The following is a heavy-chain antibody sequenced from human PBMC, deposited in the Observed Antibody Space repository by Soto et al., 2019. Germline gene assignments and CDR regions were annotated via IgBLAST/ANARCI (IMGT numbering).Heavy chain of an antibody. D-gene: IGHD5-12*01. Sequence: SETLSLTCAVSGGSISRGGYSWSWIRQPPGKGLEWIGYIYHSGSTYYNPSLKSRVTISVDRSKNQFSLKLSSVTAADTAVYYCARGGSGYHFDYWGQGTLVTVSS. CDR1: GGSISRGGYS. CDR3: ARGGSGYHFDY. CDR2: IYHSGST. J-gene: IGHJ4*02. V-gene: IGHV4-30-2*01.